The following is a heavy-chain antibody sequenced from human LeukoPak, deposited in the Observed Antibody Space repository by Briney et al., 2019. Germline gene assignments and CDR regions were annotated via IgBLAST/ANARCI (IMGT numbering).Heavy chain of an antibody. J-gene: IGHJ4*02. CDR3: ARVGAWDLQRVFEY. V-gene: IGHV3-7*01. D-gene: IGHD1-26*01. Sequence: GGSLRLSCAASGFRFGDYWMTWAHHIPGKGLEWVANIKQDGAEKHYAESVEGRFIISRDNAKNSLYLEMDSLKVEDTAVYYCARVGAWDLQRVFEYWGQGTLVTVSS. CDR2: IKQDGAEK. CDR1: GFRFGDYW.